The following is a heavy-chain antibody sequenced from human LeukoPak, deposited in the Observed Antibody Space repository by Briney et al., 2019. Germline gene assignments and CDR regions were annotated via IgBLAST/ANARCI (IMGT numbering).Heavy chain of an antibody. J-gene: IGHJ4*02. CDR1: GFTCSRYG. D-gene: IGHD2-15*01. CDR3: TKPGGYCSGGSCYFFDC. CDR2: ISGSGGTT. Sequence: GGSLRLSCAASGFTCSRYGMSWVRQAPGKGLEWVSAISGSGGTTYYADSVKGRFIISRDNSRNTLYLQMNSLRAEDTAVYYCTKPGGYCSGGSCYFFDCWGQGTLVTVSS. V-gene: IGHV3-23*01.